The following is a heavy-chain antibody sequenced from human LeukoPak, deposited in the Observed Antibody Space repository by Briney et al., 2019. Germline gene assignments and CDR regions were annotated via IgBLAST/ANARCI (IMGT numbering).Heavy chain of an antibody. V-gene: IGHV1-18*01. CDR2: ISAYSGNT. CDR3: ARDESYMVPVVNDAFDI. CDR1: GYTFTSYG. J-gene: IGHJ3*02. D-gene: IGHD3-22*01. Sequence: GASVKVSCKASGYTFTSYGISWVRQAPGQGLEWMGWISAYSGNTNYAQKLQGRVTMTTDTSTSTAYMELRSLRSDDTAVYYCARDESYMVPVVNDAFDIWGQGTMVTVSS.